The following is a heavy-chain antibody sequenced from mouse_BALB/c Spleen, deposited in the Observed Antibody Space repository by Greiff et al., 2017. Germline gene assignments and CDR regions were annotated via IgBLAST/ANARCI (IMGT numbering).Heavy chain of an antibody. D-gene: IGHD1-1*02. CDR3: AREGGYYAMDY. V-gene: IGHV5-6-5*01. CDR1: GFTFSSYA. J-gene: IGHJ4*01. Sequence: EVNVVESGGGLVKPGGSLKLSCAASGFTFSSYAMSWVRQTPEKRLEWVASISSGGSTYYPDSVKGRFTISRDNTRNILYLQMSSLRSEDTAMYYCAREGGYYAMDYWGQGTSVTVSS. CDR2: ISSGGST.